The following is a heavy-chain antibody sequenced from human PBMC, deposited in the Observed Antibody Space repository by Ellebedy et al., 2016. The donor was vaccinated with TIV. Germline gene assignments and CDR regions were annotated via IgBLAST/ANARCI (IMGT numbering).Heavy chain of an antibody. CDR1: GYSFTAYF. D-gene: IGHD3-22*01. J-gene: IGHJ4*02. Sequence: ASVKVSCKTSGYSFTAYFLHWVRQAPGQGLEWMGRINPNSGDTTYAQKFLGRVTLTRDTSISTAYMGLSRLRSDDTAIYYCARAYFYDSIAHYFDSWGQGTLVTVSS. CDR3: ARAYFYDSIAHYFDS. CDR2: INPNSGDT. V-gene: IGHV1-2*06.